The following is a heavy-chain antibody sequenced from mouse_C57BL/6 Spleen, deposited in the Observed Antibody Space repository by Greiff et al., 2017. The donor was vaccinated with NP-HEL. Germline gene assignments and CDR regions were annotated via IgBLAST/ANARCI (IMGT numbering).Heavy chain of an antibody. CDR1: GYTFTSYG. D-gene: IGHD1-1*01. Sequence: VKLVESGAELARPGASVKLSCKASGYTFTSYGISWVKQRTGQGLEWIGEIYPRSGNTYYNEKFKGKATLTADKSSSTAYMELRSLTSEDSAVYFCAYYRFAYWGQGTLVTVSA. CDR3: AYYRFAY. CDR2: IYPRSGNT. V-gene: IGHV1-81*01. J-gene: IGHJ3*01.